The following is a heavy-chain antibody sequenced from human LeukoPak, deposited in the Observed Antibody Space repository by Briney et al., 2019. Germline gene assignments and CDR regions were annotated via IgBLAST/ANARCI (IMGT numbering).Heavy chain of an antibody. V-gene: IGHV3-74*03. CDR2: INPDGSST. J-gene: IGHJ4*02. CDR1: GFTFSSHH. CDR3: ARPFYYDSIDI. Sequence: GGSLRLSCAASGFTFSSHHMDWVRQAPGKGLVWVSRINPDGSSTTYADSVKGRSTISRDNAKNTVFLQINGLRADDTAVYYCARPFYYDSIDIWGQGTLVTVSS. D-gene: IGHD3-22*01.